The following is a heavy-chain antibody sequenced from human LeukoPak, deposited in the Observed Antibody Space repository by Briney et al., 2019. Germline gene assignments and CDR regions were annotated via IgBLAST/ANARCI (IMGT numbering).Heavy chain of an antibody. CDR1: GGSFSGYY. CDR3: ARGALPLYYYDSSGYYY. J-gene: IGHJ4*02. D-gene: IGHD3-22*01. Sequence: SETLSFTCAAYGGSFSGYYWSWIRQPPGKRLEWIGEINHSGSTNYNPSLKSRVTISADTSKNQFSLKLSSVTAAGTAVYYCARGALPLYYYDSSGYYYWGQGTLVTVSS. CDR2: INHSGST. V-gene: IGHV4-34*01.